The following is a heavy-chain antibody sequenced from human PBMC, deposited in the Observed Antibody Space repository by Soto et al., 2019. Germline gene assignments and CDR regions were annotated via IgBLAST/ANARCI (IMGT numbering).Heavy chain of an antibody. CDR1: GYTFTSYG. J-gene: IGHJ6*02. Sequence: ASVKVSCKASGYTFTSYGVSWVRQAPGQGLECMGWISGYNGNTKYAQKFQGRVTMTTDTSTSTAYMELRSLRYDDTAMYYCERDRRELNTGRYFGMDVWGHGTTVTVSS. D-gene: IGHD1-26*01. V-gene: IGHV1-18*04. CDR3: ERDRRELNTGRYFGMDV. CDR2: ISGYNGNT.